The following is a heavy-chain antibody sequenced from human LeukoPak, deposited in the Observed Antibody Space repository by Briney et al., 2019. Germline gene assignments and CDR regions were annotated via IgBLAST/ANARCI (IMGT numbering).Heavy chain of an antibody. J-gene: IGHJ4*02. V-gene: IGHV4-34*01. CDR3: ARMTTGHDF. Sequence: SETLSPTCAVSGTSFSSYYWSWIRQPPGKGLEWIGEVNHSGYTNDNPSLKSRVTISVDTSKNQFSLRLRSVTAADTAVYFCARMTTGHDFWGQGTLVTVSS. CDR2: VNHSGYT. CDR1: GTSFSSYY. D-gene: IGHD4-17*01.